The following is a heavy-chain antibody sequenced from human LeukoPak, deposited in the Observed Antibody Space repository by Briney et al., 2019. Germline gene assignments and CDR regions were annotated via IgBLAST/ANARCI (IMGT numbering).Heavy chain of an antibody. CDR2: IDYSGGST. D-gene: IGHD1-26*01. CDR3: ATYSGAHHKTFDD. J-gene: IGHJ4*02. CDR1: GFTLSSYE. V-gene: IGHV3-23*01. Sequence: GGSLRLSCTASGFTLSSYEMSWIRQAPGKGLEWVSSIDYSGGSTYYADSVKGRFTISRDNAKNSLYLQMSSLRAEDTAVYYCATYSGAHHKTFDDWGQGTLVTVSS.